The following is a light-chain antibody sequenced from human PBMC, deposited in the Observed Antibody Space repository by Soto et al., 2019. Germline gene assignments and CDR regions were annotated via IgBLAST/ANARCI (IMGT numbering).Light chain of an antibody. Sequence: QSALTQPASVSGSPGQSITISCTGTSSDVGSYNLVSWYQQHPGKAPKLMIYEGSKRPSGVSNRFSGSKSGKKASLTISGLQAEDEADYYCCSYAGSSTSYWVFGGGTTLTVL. V-gene: IGLV2-23*01. CDR3: CSYAGSSTSYWV. CDR2: EGS. CDR1: SSDVGSYNL. J-gene: IGLJ3*02.